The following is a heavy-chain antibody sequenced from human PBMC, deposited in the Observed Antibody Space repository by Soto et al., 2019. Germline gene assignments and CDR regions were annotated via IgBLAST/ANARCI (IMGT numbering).Heavy chain of an antibody. J-gene: IGHJ4*02. D-gene: IGHD3-22*01. CDR1: GGTFSSYA. Sequence: QVQLVQSGAEVKKPGSSVKVSCKASGGTFSSYAISWVRQAPGQGLEWMGGIIPIFGTANYAQKFQGRVTITADKSTSTAYMELSSLRSEDTAVYYCASGASGSSGYYSNYFDYWGQGTLVTVSS. CDR2: IIPIFGTA. V-gene: IGHV1-69*06. CDR3: ASGASGSSGYYSNYFDY.